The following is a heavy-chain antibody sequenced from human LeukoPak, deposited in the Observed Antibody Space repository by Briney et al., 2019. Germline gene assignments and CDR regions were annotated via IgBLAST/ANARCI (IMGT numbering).Heavy chain of an antibody. CDR3: ARDVYGGNQDAFDI. J-gene: IGHJ3*02. V-gene: IGHV3-13*01. CDR1: GFTFSNYG. D-gene: IGHD4-23*01. Sequence: GGSLRLSCAASGFTFSNYGMHWVRQATGKGLEWVSSVGTAGDTDYPGSVKGRFTISRENAKNSLYLQMDSLRPEDTAVYYCARDVYGGNQDAFDIWGQGTMVSVSS. CDR2: VGTAGDT.